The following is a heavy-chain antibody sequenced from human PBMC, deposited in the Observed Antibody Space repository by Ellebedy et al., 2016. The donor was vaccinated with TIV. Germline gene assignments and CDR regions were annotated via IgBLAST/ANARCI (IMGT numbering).Heavy chain of an antibody. CDR1: GGTFSSYA. Sequence: AASVKVSCKASGGTFSSYAISWVRQAPGQGLEWMGGIIPIFGTANYAQKFQGRVTITADESTSTAYMELSSLRSEDTAVYYCARDPRGESGSYYGMDVWGQGTTVTVSS. D-gene: IGHD2-15*01. CDR2: IIPIFGTA. CDR3: ARDPRGESGSYYGMDV. J-gene: IGHJ6*02. V-gene: IGHV1-69*13.